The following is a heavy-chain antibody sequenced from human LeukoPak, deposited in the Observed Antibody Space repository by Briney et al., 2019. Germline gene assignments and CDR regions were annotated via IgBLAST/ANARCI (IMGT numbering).Heavy chain of an antibody. V-gene: IGHV4-30-4*08. Sequence: SQTLSLTCTVSGGSISSGDYYWSWIRQPPGKGLEWIGYIYYSGSTYYNPSLKSRVTISVDTSKNQFSLKLSSVTAADTAVYYCAREPVGSSENWFDPWGQGTLVTVSS. CDR2: IYYSGST. CDR3: AREPVGSSENWFDP. D-gene: IGHD1-14*01. J-gene: IGHJ5*02. CDR1: GGSISSGDYY.